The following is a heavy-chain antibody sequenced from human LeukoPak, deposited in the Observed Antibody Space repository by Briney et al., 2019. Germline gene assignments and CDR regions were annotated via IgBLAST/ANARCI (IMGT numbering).Heavy chain of an antibody. Sequence: GGSLRLSCAASGFTLSSYGMSWVRQAPGKGLEWVSVISPSGGSTYYADPVKGRFTISRDNSKNTLYLQMNSLRAEDTAIYYCAKQGMDVWGKGTTVTVSS. J-gene: IGHJ6*04. CDR3: AKQGMDV. CDR1: GFTLSSYG. CDR2: ISPSGGST. V-gene: IGHV3-23*01.